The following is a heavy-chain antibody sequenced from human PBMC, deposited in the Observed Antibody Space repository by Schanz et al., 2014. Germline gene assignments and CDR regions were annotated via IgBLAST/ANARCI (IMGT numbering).Heavy chain of an antibody. V-gene: IGHV1-46*03. D-gene: IGHD6-13*01. CDR3: ARDAVDAAAGGNY. Sequence: QVQLVQSGAEVKKPGASVKVSCKASGYTFTSDSMHWVRQAPGQGLEWMGMINPSGGSTTYAQKFQGRVTMTRDTSTSTVYMELNSLRSEDTAVYYCARDAVDAAAGGNYWGQGTLVTVSS. CDR1: GYTFTSDS. CDR2: INPSGGST. J-gene: IGHJ4*02.